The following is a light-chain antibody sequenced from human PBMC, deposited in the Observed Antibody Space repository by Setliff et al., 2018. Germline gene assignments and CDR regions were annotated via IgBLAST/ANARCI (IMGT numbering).Light chain of an antibody. CDR1: SANIGRYT. CDR2: TNN. J-gene: IGLJ2*01. V-gene: IGLV1-44*01. Sequence: QSVLTQPPSASGTPGQRVTISCSGSSANIGRYTVNWYQQLPGTAPKLLIYTNNQRHFGVPDRFSGSKSGASASLAISGLRSGDEADYYCAVWDDNLNGPVFGGGTKVTVL. CDR3: AVWDDNLNGPV.